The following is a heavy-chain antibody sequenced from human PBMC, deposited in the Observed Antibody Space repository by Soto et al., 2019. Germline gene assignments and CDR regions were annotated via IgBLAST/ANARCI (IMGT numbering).Heavy chain of an antibody. CDR3: ARSDGSGPHFDY. V-gene: IGHV1-3*01. J-gene: IGHJ4*02. D-gene: IGHD3-10*01. Sequence: DSVKVSCKASGYTFTNYAMHWVRQAPGQRLEWMGWINAGNGNTKYSQKFQGRVTMTRDTSTSTVYMELSSLRSEDTAVYYCARSDGSGPHFDYWGQGTLVTVSS. CDR1: GYTFTNYA. CDR2: INAGNGNT.